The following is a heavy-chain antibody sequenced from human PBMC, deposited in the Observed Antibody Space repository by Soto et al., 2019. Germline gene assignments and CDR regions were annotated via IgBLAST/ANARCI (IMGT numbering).Heavy chain of an antibody. D-gene: IGHD3-22*01. CDR1: GFTFSGYW. CDR3: AKDHSSGYPCWDDY. CDR2: INSSGGST. Sequence: GGSLRLSCAASGFTFSGYWMHWVRQVPGKGLEWVSAINSSGGSTYYADSVKGRFTISRDNSKNTLHLQMNSLRAEDTAVYYCAKDHSSGYPCWDDYWGQGTLVTVSS. V-gene: IGHV3-23*01. J-gene: IGHJ4*02.